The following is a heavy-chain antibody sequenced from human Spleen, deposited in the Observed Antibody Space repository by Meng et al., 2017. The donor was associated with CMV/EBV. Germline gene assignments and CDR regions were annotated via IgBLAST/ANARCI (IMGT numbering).Heavy chain of an antibody. D-gene: IGHD3-16*01. J-gene: IGHJ6*02. CDR2: IIPIFGSP. Sequence: SVKVSCKASGGIFNNYAISWVRQAPGQGLQWMGGIIPIFGSPNYAQHFHGRVTITTDESTSKAFMEMSSLRSEDTAVYYCARDLRLGGQYAMDVWGQGTSVTVSS. CDR3: ARDLRLGGQYAMDV. V-gene: IGHV1-69*05. CDR1: GGIFNNYA.